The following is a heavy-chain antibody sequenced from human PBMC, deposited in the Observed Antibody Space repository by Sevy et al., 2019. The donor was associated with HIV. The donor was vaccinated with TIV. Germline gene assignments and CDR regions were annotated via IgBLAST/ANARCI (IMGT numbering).Heavy chain of an antibody. CDR1: GFTVSSNY. V-gene: IGHV3-53*01. J-gene: IGHJ4*02. D-gene: IGHD2-21*01. CDR3: ARGYCGGDCYLLH. CDR2: IYSGGST. Sequence: GGSLRLSCAASGFTVSSNYMSWVRQAPGKGLEWVSVIYSGGSTYYADSVKGRFTISRDNSKNTLYLQMNSLRAEDTAVYYCARGYCGGDCYLLHWGQGTLVTVSS.